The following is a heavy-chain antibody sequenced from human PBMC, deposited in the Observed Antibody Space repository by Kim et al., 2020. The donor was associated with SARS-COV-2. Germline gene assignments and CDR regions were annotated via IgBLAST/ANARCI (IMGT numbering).Heavy chain of an antibody. CDR3: AKVLKGWAPYDY. D-gene: IGHD1-26*01. Sequence: GGSLRLSCAASGFTFNNYVMSWVRQPPGKGLEWVSVINGGGTTNYADSVKGRFTISRDSSRNTLYLQMNSLRAEDTAVYYCAKVLKGWAPYDYWGQGTLVIVSS. V-gene: IGHV3-23*01. CDR1: GFTFNNYV. CDR2: INGGGTT. J-gene: IGHJ4*02.